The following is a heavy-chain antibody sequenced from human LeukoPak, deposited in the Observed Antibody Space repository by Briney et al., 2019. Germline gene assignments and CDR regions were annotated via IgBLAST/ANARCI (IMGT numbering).Heavy chain of an antibody. V-gene: IGHV4-34*01. CDR2: INHSGST. D-gene: IGHD2-21*01. CDR1: GGSFSGYY. CDR3: ARGSLLPGRDLYFDY. J-gene: IGHJ4*02. Sequence: SETLSLTCAVYGGSFSGYYWSWIRQPPGKGLEWIGEINHSGSTNYNPSLKSRVTISVDTSKNQFSLKLSSVTAADTAVYYCARGSLLPGRDLYFDYWGQGTLVTVSS.